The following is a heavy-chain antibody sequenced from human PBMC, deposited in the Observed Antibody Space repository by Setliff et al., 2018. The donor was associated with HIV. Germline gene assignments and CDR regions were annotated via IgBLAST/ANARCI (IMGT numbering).Heavy chain of an antibody. J-gene: IGHJ4*02. CDR1: GYTFIDYY. Sequence: ASVKVSCKASGYTFIDYYIYWVRQAPGQGLEWMGWINPNSGDTDYAQKFQDRVTVTRDTSINTAYMELSRLRSDDTSVFYCARTRGESCTGGRCYERFDYWGQGTLVTVSS. CDR2: INPNSGDT. V-gene: IGHV1-2*02. D-gene: IGHD2-15*01. CDR3: ARTRGESCTGGRCYERFDY.